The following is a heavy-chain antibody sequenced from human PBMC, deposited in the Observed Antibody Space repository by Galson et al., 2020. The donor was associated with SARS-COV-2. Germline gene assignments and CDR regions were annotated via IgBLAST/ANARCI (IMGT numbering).Heavy chain of an antibody. V-gene: IGHV3-13*01. Sequence: GGSLRLSCAASGFTFSSYDMHWVRQATGKGLEWVSAIGTAGDTYYPGSVKSRFTISRENAKNSLYLQMNSLRAGDTAVYYCARGGTFGELLYGGYYYYGMDVWGQGTTVTVSS. J-gene: IGHJ6*02. CDR2: IGTAGDT. CDR1: GFTFSSYD. D-gene: IGHD3-10*01. CDR3: ARGGTFGELLYGGYYYYGMDV.